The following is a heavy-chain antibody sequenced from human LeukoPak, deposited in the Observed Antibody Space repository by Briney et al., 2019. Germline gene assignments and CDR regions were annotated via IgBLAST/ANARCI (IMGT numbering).Heavy chain of an antibody. CDR2: IYYSGST. Sequence: GSLRLSCAASAFTFSTYNMNWVRQAPGKGLEWIGSIYYSGSTYYNPSLKSRVTISVDTSKNQFSLKLSSVTAADTAVYYCARPSGSSTWFDPWGQGTLVTVSS. V-gene: IGHV4-39*01. J-gene: IGHJ5*02. D-gene: IGHD1-26*01. CDR1: AFTFSTYN. CDR3: ARPSGSSTWFDP.